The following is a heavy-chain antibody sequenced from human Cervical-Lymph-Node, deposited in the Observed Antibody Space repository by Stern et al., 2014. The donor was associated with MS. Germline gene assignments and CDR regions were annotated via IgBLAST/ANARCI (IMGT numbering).Heavy chain of an antibody. CDR2: IYFRGTT. CDR1: GASITSHI. J-gene: IGHJ5*02. Sequence: QVQLQEPGPGLLRPSETLSLTCNVSGASITSHIWSWIRQPPGKGMEGHGYIYFRGTTNYNATLKGRVAIAINTSKTQFSLRLSSVTAADTAVYYCARAADLWGQGILGTVAS. V-gene: IGHV4-59*11. CDR3: ARAADL.